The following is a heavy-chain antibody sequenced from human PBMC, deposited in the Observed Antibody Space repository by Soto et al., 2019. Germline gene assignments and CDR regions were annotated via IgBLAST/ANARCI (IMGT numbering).Heavy chain of an antibody. CDR2: INPNSGGT. D-gene: IGHD3-3*01. CDR1: GYAFTGYY. V-gene: IGHV1-2*02. J-gene: IGHJ6*02. Sequence: ASVKVSCKASGYAFTGYYMHWVRQAPGQGLEWMGWINPNSGGTNYAQKFQGRVTMTRDTSISTAYMELSRLRSDDTAVYYCARDQGYDFWSGYYLHYYYYGMDVWGQGTTVTVSS. CDR3: ARDQGYDFWSGYYLHYYYYGMDV.